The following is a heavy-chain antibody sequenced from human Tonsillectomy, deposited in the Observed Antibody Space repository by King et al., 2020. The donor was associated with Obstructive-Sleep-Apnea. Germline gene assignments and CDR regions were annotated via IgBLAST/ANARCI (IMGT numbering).Heavy chain of an antibody. CDR2: IYYSGST. Sequence: LQLQESGPGLVKPSETLSLTCTVSGGSISSSSYYWGWIRQPPGKGLEWIGSIYYSGSTYYNPSLKSRVTISVDTSKNQFSLKLSSVTAADTAVYYCASWIQWLSHWYFDLWGRGTLVTVSS. J-gene: IGHJ2*01. CDR3: ASWIQWLSHWYFDL. D-gene: IGHD3-22*01. V-gene: IGHV4-39*07. CDR1: GGSISSSSYY.